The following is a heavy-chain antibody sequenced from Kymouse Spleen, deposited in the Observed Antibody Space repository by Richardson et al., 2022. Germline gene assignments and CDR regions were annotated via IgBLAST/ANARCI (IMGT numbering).Heavy chain of an antibody. CDR1: GGSFSGYY. CDR3: ARGRYYYGSGGSPGGEFDY. D-gene: IGHD3-10*01. CDR2: INHSGST. Sequence: QVQLQQWGAGLLKPSETLSLTCAVYGGSFSGYYWSWIRQPPGKGLEWIGEINHSGSTNYNPSLKSRVTISVDTSKNQFSLKLSSVTAADTAVYYCARGRYYYGSGGSPGGEFDYWGQGTLVTVSS. J-gene: IGHJ4*02. V-gene: IGHV4-34*01.